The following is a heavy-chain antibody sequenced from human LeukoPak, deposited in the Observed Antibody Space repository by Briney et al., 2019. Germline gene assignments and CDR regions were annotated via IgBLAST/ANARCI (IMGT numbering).Heavy chain of an antibody. Sequence: GGSLRLSFAASGFIFNNYGMHWVRQAPGKGLEWVAVISYDGSNKYHADSVKGRFTISRDNSKKTLYLQMNSLRSEDTAVYYCARGGSFGDSYYGTDVWGQGTTVTVSS. V-gene: IGHV3-30*03. CDR2: ISYDGSNK. J-gene: IGHJ6*02. CDR3: ARGGSFGDSYYGTDV. D-gene: IGHD1-26*01. CDR1: GFIFNNYG.